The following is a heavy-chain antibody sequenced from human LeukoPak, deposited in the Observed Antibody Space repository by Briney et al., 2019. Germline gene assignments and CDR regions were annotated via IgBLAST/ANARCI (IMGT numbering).Heavy chain of an antibody. D-gene: IGHD6-19*01. Sequence: GTSVKVSCKASGFTFTSSAVQWVRQARGQRLEWIGCIVVGSGNTNYAQKFQERVTITRDMSTSTAYMELSSLRSEDTAVYYCAVLQTVAGTRADPWGQGTLVTVSS. V-gene: IGHV1-58*01. CDR3: AVLQTVAGTRADP. J-gene: IGHJ5*02. CDR2: IVVGSGNT. CDR1: GFTFTSSA.